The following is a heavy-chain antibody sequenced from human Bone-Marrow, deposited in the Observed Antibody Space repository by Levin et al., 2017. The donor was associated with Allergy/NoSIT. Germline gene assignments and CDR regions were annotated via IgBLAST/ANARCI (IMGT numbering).Heavy chain of an antibody. V-gene: IGHV4-61*01. J-gene: IGHJ5*02. D-gene: IGHD3-3*01. Sequence: SETLSLTCTVSGGSVSSGSYYWSWIRQPPGKGLEWIGYIYYSGSTNYNPSLKSRVTISVDTSKNQFSLKLSSVTAADTAVYYCARVTRVTGTYYDFWSGKWFDPWGQGTLVTVSS. CDR1: GGSVSSGSYY. CDR2: IYYSGST. CDR3: ARVTRVTGTYYDFWSGKWFDP.